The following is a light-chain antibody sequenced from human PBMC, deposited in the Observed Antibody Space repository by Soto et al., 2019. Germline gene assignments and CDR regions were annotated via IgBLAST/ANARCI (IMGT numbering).Light chain of an antibody. CDR3: QQYDKWPYT. J-gene: IGKJ2*01. CDR1: QSVGSN. Sequence: EIVLTQSPATLSVSPGERATLSCRTSQSVGSNIAWYQQKPGQAPRLLIYGAFIRAPGFPVTFRGTGSGSEFNLTITSLQSEDGAFYYCQQYDKWPYTFGQGTNLEIK. CDR2: GAF. V-gene: IGKV3-15*01.